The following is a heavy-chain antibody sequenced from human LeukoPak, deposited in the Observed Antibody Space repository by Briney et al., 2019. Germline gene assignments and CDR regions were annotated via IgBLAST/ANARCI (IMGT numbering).Heavy chain of an antibody. CDR1: GGSISSYY. CDR3: ASSSLYSSSWYPYYYYGMDV. D-gene: IGHD6-13*01. CDR2: IYYSGST. V-gene: IGHV4-59*08. J-gene: IGHJ6*02. Sequence: PSEILSLTCTVSGGSISSYYWSWIRQPPGKGLEWIGYIYYSGSTNYNPSLKSRVTISVDTSKNQFSLKLSSVTAADTAVYYCASSSLYSSSWYPYYYYGMDVWGQGTTVTVSS.